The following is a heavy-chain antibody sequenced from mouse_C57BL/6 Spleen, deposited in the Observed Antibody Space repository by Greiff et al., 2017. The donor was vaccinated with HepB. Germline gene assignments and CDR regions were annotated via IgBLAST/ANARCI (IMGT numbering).Heavy chain of an antibody. CDR3: ARSTDGYYPYYAMDY. D-gene: IGHD2-3*01. Sequence: QVQLKQSGAELVKPGASVKISCKASGYAFSSYWMNWVKQRPGKGLEWIGQIYPGDGDTNYNGKFKGKATLTADKSSSTAYMQLSSLTSEDSAVYFCARSTDGYYPYYAMDYWGQGTSVTVSS. CDR2: IYPGDGDT. J-gene: IGHJ4*01. CDR1: GYAFSSYW. V-gene: IGHV1-80*01.